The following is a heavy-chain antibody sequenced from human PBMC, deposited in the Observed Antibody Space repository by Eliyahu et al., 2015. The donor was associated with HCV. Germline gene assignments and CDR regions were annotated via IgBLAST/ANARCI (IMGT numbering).Heavy chain of an antibody. Sequence: QVQLVQSGAEVKKPGASVQVSCKASGLSFTSYVMHWVRQAPGQGLEWMGWINAGNGNTKYSENLQDRIAIISDTSATTVYMQLTNLRSEDTGVYYCASWMDTGGMDVWGQGTAVTV. J-gene: IGHJ6*02. CDR2: INAGNGNT. D-gene: IGHD5-18*01. CDR1: GLSFTSYV. CDR3: ASWMDTGGMDV. V-gene: IGHV1-3*01.